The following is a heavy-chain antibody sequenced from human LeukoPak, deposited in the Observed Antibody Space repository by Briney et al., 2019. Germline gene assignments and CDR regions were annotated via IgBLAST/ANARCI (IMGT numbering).Heavy chain of an antibody. J-gene: IGHJ2*01. CDR3: AKVAIAVAGGAGYFDL. Sequence: GGSLRLSCAASGFTFDDYAMHWVRQAPGKGLEWVSGISWNSGSIGYADSVKGRFTISRDNAKNSLYLQMNSLRAEDTALYYCAKVAIAVAGGAGYFDLWGRGTLVTVSS. D-gene: IGHD6-19*01. CDR2: ISWNSGSI. V-gene: IGHV3-9*01. CDR1: GFTFDDYA.